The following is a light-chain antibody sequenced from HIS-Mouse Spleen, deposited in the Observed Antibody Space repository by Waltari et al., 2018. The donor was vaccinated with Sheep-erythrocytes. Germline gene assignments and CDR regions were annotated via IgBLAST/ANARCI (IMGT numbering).Light chain of an antibody. Sequence: SYELTQPPPVSVPPGQTATITCPGVKLGDKYPCWYQQRPGQSPVPVIYQESKRPSGIPERFSGSNSGNTATLTISGTKAMDEADYYCQAWDSSTEVFGGGTKLTVL. V-gene: IGLV3-1*01. CDR1: KLGDKY. J-gene: IGLJ2*01. CDR3: QAWDSSTEV. CDR2: QES.